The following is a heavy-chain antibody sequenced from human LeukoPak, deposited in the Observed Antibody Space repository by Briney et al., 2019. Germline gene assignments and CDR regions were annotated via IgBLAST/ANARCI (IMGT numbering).Heavy chain of an antibody. V-gene: IGHV1-69*04. D-gene: IGHD3-22*01. Sequence: SVKVSCKASGGTFSSYAISWVRQAPGQGLEWMGRIIPIFGIANYAQKFQGRVTITADKSTSTAYMELSSLRSEDTAVYYCASGGVVITDHSYYYYGTDVWGQGTTVTVSS. CDR2: IIPIFGIA. J-gene: IGHJ6*02. CDR1: GGTFSSYA. CDR3: ASGGVVITDHSYYYYGTDV.